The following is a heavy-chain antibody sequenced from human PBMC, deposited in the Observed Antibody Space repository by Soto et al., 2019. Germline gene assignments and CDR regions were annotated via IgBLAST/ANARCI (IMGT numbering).Heavy chain of an antibody. CDR1: GCSFTSYW. CDR2: IYPGDSDT. J-gene: IGHJ6*02. CDR3: ARRGYSYGPTSYGMDV. Sequence: GESLKISCKGSGCSFTSYWIGWVRQMPGKGLEWMGIIYPGDSDTRYSPSFQGQVTISADKSISTAYLQWSSLKASDTAMYYCARRGYSYGPTSYGMDVWGQGTTVTVSS. D-gene: IGHD5-18*01. V-gene: IGHV5-51*01.